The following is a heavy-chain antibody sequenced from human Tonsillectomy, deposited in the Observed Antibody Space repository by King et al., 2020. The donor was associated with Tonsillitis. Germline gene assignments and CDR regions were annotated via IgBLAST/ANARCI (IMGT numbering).Heavy chain of an antibody. D-gene: IGHD4-17*01. CDR2: IYYSGST. CDR1: GGSISSSSYN. V-gene: IGHV4-39*01. CDR3: GNIDYGDDEYYYYGRDV. J-gene: IGHJ6*02. Sequence: QLQESGPGLVKPSETLSLTCTVSGGSISSSSYNWGWIRQPPGKGLEWIGSIYYSGSTYYNPSHKSRVTISVDTSKNQFSLKLSSVTAADTAVYYCGNIDYGDDEYYYYGRDVWGQGTTVTVSS.